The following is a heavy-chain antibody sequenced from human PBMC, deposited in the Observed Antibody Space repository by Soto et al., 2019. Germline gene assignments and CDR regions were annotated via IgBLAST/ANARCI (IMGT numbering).Heavy chain of an antibody. V-gene: IGHV1-69*06. J-gene: IGHJ5*02. D-gene: IGHD1-26*01. Sequence: SVKVSCKASGGTFSSYAISWVRQAPGQGLEWMGGIIPIFGTANYAQKFQGRVTITADKSTSTAYMELSSLRSEDTAVYYCARLLVGAKDWFDPWGQGTLVTVSS. CDR3: ARLLVGAKDWFDP. CDR1: GGTFSSYA. CDR2: IIPIFGTA.